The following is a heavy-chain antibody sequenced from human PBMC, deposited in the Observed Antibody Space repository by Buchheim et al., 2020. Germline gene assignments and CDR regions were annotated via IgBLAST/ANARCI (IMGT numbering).Heavy chain of an antibody. Sequence: QVQLVQSGAEVKKPGASVKVSCKASGYTFTGYYMHWVRQAPGQGLEWMGWINPNSGGTNYAQKFQGWVTMTRDTSISTAYMELSRLRSDDTAVYYCARSPPHDIKSSSWYLGVYPDYNWFDPWGQGTL. D-gene: IGHD6-13*01. CDR3: ARSPPHDIKSSSWYLGVYPDYNWFDP. CDR2: INPNSGGT. CDR1: GYTFTGYY. J-gene: IGHJ5*02. V-gene: IGHV1-2*04.